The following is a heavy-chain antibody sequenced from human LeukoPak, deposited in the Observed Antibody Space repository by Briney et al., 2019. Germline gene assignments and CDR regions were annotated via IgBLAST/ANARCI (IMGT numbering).Heavy chain of an antibody. J-gene: IGHJ4*02. CDR3: ARGATYAYYQDY. D-gene: IGHD1-26*01. CDR1: GFAFTSYA. V-gene: IGHV3-23*01. Sequence: GGSLRLSCAASGFAFTSYAMSWVRQAPGKGLEWVSAISPSGGSTYYADSVKGRFTISRDNSKNTLYLQMNSLRAEDTAVYYCARGATYAYYQDYWGQGTLVTVSS. CDR2: ISPSGGST.